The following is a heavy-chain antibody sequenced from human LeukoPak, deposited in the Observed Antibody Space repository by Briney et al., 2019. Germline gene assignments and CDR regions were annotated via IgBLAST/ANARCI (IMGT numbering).Heavy chain of an antibody. CDR3: ASGALGRYSEYFQH. Sequence: PGGSLRLSCAASGFSFSSYSMNWVRQAPGKGLEWVSTISSSRIYIYYADSGKGRFTISRDNAKNSLYLQMNSLRAEDTAVYYCASGALGRYSEYFQHWGQGTLVTVSS. CDR1: GFSFSSYS. D-gene: IGHD2-21*01. V-gene: IGHV3-21*01. CDR2: ISSSRIYI. J-gene: IGHJ1*01.